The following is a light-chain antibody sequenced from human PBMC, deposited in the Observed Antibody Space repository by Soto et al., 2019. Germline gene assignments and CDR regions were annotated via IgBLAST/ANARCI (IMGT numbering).Light chain of an antibody. Sequence: IQMTQSPSSLSASVGDRVTITCRASQSISRNLNWYQQKQGKAPKLLISDVSSLERGVPSRFSGSGSGTEFTLTISSLQPDDFATYYCQQFIDGWTFGQGTKVDIK. CDR2: DVS. CDR3: QQFIDGWT. J-gene: IGKJ1*01. V-gene: IGKV1D-13*01. CDR1: QSISRN.